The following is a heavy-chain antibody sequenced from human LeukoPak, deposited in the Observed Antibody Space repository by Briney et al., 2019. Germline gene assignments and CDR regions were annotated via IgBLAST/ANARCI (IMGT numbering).Heavy chain of an antibody. CDR1: QFTFTSDA. Sequence: GRSLRLSCAASQFTFTSDALTRVRQSPGKGLEWISGIRAGGGTTYSADSVKGWFTISRDNSKKTVYLQMNSLRAEDTAVYYCAKDSSGWSHIYMDVWGKGTTVTVSS. CDR3: AKDSSGWSHIYMDV. J-gene: IGHJ6*03. CDR2: IRAGGGTT. V-gene: IGHV3-23*01. D-gene: IGHD6-19*01.